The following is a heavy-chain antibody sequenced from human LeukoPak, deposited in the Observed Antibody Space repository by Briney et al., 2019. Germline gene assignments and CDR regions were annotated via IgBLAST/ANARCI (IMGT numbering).Heavy chain of an antibody. J-gene: IGHJ4*02. CDR3: ARHRSSTSSDY. Sequence: SETLSLTCTVSGGSISTSSYYWGWIRQTPGKGLEWIGSIYYSGSTHYNPSLKSRVTISVDTSKNQFSLKLSSVTAADTAVYYCARHRSSTSSDYWGQGTLVTVS. D-gene: IGHD2-2*01. CDR1: GGSISTSSYY. CDR2: IYYSGST. V-gene: IGHV4-39*01.